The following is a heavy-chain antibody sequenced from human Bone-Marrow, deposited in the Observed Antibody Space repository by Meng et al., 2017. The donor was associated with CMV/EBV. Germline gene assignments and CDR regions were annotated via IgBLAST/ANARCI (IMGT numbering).Heavy chain of an antibody. CDR2: IRSKANSYAT. CDR1: GFTFSGSA. D-gene: IGHD3-22*01. Sequence: GGSLRLSCAASGFTFSGSAMHWVRQASGKGLEWVGRIRSKANSYATAYAASVKGRFTISSDDSKNTAYLQMNSLKTEDTAVYYCTRLTYYYDSSGLNDAFDIWGQGTMVTVSS. J-gene: IGHJ3*02. V-gene: IGHV3-73*01. CDR3: TRLTYYYDSSGLNDAFDI.